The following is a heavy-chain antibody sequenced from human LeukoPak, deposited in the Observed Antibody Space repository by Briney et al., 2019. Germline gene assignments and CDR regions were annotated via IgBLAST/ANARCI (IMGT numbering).Heavy chain of an antibody. Sequence: ASVTVSFTASGYTFTTYAIHWVRQAPGQRLEWMGWINPGNDNTKYSQKFQGRLTITRDTSSSAAYMELSNLRSGDTAVYYCARDYGDYSYFDYWGHGTLVTVSA. CDR3: ARDYGDYSYFDY. J-gene: IGHJ4*01. D-gene: IGHD4-17*01. CDR1: GYTFTTYA. V-gene: IGHV1-3*01. CDR2: INPGNDNT.